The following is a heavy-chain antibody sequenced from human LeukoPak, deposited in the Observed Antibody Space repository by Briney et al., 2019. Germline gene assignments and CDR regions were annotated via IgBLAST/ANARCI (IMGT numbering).Heavy chain of an antibody. J-gene: IGHJ4*02. CDR2: ISSSSSYI. Sequence: GGSLRLPCAASGFTFSSYSMNWVRQAPGKGLEWVSSISSSSSYIYYADSVKGRFTISRDNAKNSLYLQMNSLRAEDTAAYYCATVVVVPAATDYWGQGTLATVSS. CDR3: ATVVVVPAATDY. D-gene: IGHD2-2*01. CDR1: GFTFSSYS. V-gene: IGHV3-21*01.